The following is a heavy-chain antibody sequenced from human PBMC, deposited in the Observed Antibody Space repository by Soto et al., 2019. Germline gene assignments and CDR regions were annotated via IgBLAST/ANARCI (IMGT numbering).Heavy chain of an antibody. Sequence: PSETLSLTCAVYGGSFSGYYWTWIRQPPGKGLEWIGEVNHSGNTNENPSLKSRVTISVDTSKNQFSLKLRSVTAADTAVYYCARGISMKVAVQGEAPDKYYFDSWGQGGLVTVPQ. V-gene: IGHV4-34*01. D-gene: IGHD3-22*01. CDR3: ARGISMKVAVQGEAPDKYYFDS. CDR2: VNHSGNT. CDR1: GGSFSGYY. J-gene: IGHJ4*02.